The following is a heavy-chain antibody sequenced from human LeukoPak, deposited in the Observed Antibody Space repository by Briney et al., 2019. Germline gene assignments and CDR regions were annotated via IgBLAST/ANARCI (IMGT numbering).Heavy chain of an antibody. Sequence: SETLSLTCTVSGGSISSGGYYWSWIRQHPGKGLEWIGYIYYSGSTYYNPSLKSRVTISVDTSKNQFSLKLSSVTAADTAVYYCARGLRAPPYYFDYWGQGTLVTVSS. J-gene: IGHJ4*02. CDR1: GGSISSGGYY. D-gene: IGHD3-16*01. V-gene: IGHV4-31*03. CDR3: ARGLRAPPYYFDY. CDR2: IYYSGST.